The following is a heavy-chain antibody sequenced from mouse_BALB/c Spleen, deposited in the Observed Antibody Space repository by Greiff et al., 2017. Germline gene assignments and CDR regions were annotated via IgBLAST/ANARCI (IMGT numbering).Heavy chain of an antibody. J-gene: IGHJ2*01. D-gene: IGHD1-1*01. CDR3: ARGGVITQCLFDY. CDR2: ISDGGSYT. V-gene: IGHV5-4*02. Sequence: EVQLVESGGGLVKPGGSLKLSCAASGFTFSDYYMYWVRQTPEKRLEWVATISDGGSYTYYPDSVKGRFTISRDNAKNNLYLQMSSLKSEDTAMYYCARGGVITQCLFDYWGQGTTLTVSS. CDR1: GFTFSDYY.